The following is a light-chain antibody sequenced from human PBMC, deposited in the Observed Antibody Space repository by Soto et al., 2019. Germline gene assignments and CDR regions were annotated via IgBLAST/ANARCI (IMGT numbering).Light chain of an antibody. CDR1: QSVSSNS. J-gene: IGKJ1*01. V-gene: IGKV3-20*01. CDR3: QEYGSSPRT. Sequence: EIVLTQSPGTLSLSQGERATVSCSASQSVSSNSLAWYQQKPGQAPRLLISGASSRATGIPDRFSGSGSGTDFTLTISRLEPEDFAVYYCQEYGSSPRTFGQGTKVDIK. CDR2: GAS.